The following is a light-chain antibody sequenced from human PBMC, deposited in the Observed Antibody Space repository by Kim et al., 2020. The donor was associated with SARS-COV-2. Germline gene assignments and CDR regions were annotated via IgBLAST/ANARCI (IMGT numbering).Light chain of an antibody. V-gene: IGLV3-19*01. CDR1: SLRTYY. Sequence: SSELTQDPAVSVALGQTVRITCQGDSLRTYYASWYQQKPRQAPVLVIYGNNIRPSGIPDRFSGSSSGNTASLTITGAQAEDEADYYCNSRDSSGNPPYVF. CDR3: NSRDSSGNPPYV. J-gene: IGLJ1*01. CDR2: GNN.